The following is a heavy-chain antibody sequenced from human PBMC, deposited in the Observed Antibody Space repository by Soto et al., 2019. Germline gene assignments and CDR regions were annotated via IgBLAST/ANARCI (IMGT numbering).Heavy chain of an antibody. V-gene: IGHV3-33*01. CDR2: IWYDGSNK. D-gene: IGHD3-9*01. Sequence: QVQLVESGGGVVQPGRSLRLSCAASGFTFSSYGMHWVRQAPGKGLEWVAVIWYDGSNKYYADSVKGRFTISRDNSKNTLYLQMNSLRAEDTAVYYCARDWEDILTGYYTNWFDPWGQGTLVTVSS. CDR1: GFTFSSYG. J-gene: IGHJ5*02. CDR3: ARDWEDILTGYYTNWFDP.